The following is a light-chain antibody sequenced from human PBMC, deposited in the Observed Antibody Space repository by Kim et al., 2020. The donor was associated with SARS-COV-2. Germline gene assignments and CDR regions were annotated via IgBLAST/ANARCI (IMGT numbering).Light chain of an antibody. Sequence: GQSVPISCPGTSSDVGSYNRVSWYQQPPGTAPKLMIYEVINRPSGVPDRFSGSKSGNTASLTISGLQAEDEADYYCSSYTSSSTLVFGGGTQLTVL. J-gene: IGLJ2*01. CDR1: SSDVGSYNR. CDR2: EVI. V-gene: IGLV2-18*02. CDR3: SSYTSSSTLV.